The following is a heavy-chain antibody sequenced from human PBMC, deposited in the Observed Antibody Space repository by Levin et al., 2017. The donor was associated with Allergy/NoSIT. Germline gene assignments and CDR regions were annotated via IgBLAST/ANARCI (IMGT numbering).Heavy chain of an antibody. CDR2: ISSSSSYI. D-gene: IGHD3-9*01. CDR3: ARDTEAYYDMLTGYFLY. Sequence: PGGSLRLSCAASGFTFSSYSMNWVRQAPGKGLEWVSSISSSSSYIYYADSVKGRFTISRDNAKNSLYLQMNSLRAEDTAVYYCARDTEAYYDMLTGYFLYWGQGTLVTVSS. CDR1: GFTFSSYS. J-gene: IGHJ4*02. V-gene: IGHV3-21*01.